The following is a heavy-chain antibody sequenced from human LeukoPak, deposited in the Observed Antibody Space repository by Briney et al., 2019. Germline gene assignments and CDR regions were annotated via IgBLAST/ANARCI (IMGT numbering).Heavy chain of an antibody. CDR3: AKLIRDGYIDY. V-gene: IGHV3-30*18. Sequence: GGSLRLSCAASGFTFSSYGMHWVRQAPGKGLEWVAVISYDGSNKYYADSVKGRFTISRDNSKNTLYLQMNSLRAEDTAVYYCAKLIRDGYIDYWGQGTLVTVSS. D-gene: IGHD5-24*01. J-gene: IGHJ4*02. CDR1: GFTFSSYG. CDR2: ISYDGSNK.